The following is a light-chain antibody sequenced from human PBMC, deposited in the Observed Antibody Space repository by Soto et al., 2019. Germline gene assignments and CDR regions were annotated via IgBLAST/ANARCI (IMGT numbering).Light chain of an antibody. CDR1: QSVGTW. CDR2: AAS. J-gene: IGKJ1*01. CDR3: QHYNSYSEA. V-gene: IGKV1-5*01. Sequence: DIQMTQSPSTLSASVGGRVTITCRASQSVGTWVAWYQQKPGKAPKLLIYAASSLQSGVPSRFSGSGSGTEFTLTISSLQPDDFATYYCQHYNSYSEAFGQGTKVDIK.